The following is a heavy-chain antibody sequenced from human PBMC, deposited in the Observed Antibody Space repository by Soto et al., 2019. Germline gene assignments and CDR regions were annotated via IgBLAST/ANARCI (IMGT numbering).Heavy chain of an antibody. CDR2: ISSSSSYI. J-gene: IGHJ5*02. CDR3: ARTEGDIVVSVGGFDP. D-gene: IGHD2-15*01. Sequence: EVQLVESGGGLVKPGGSLRLSCAASGFTFSSYSMNWFRQAPGKGLEWVSSISSSSSYIYYADSVKGRFTISRDNAKNSRYLQMNSLRAEDTAVYYCARTEGDIVVSVGGFDPWGQGTLVTVSS. CDR1: GFTFSSYS. V-gene: IGHV3-21*01.